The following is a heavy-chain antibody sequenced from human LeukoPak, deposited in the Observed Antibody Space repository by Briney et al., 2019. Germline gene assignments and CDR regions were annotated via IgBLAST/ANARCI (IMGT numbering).Heavy chain of an antibody. D-gene: IGHD3-22*01. CDR1: GFTFSSYS. V-gene: IGHV3-48*01. Sequence: GGSLRLSCAASGFTFSSYSMNWVRQAPGKGLEWVSYISSRSRTIYFADSVKGRFTISRDNAKNSLYLQMNTLTAEDTAVYYCARDAPYYYDSSGDYWGQGTLVTVSS. CDR3: ARDAPYYYDSSGDY. CDR2: ISSRSRTI. J-gene: IGHJ4*02.